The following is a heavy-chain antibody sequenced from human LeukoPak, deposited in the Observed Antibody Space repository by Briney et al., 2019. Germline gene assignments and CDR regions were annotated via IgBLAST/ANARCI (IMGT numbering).Heavy chain of an antibody. Sequence: PGGSLRLSCAASGFTFSSYAMSWVRQAPGKGLEWVSAISGSGGSTYYADSVKGRFTISRDNSKNTLYLQMNSPRAEDTAVYYCAKVIAIGYSSSWYDLDYWGQGTLVTVSS. J-gene: IGHJ4*02. CDR3: AKVIAIGYSSSWYDLDY. V-gene: IGHV3-23*01. CDR1: GFTFSSYA. D-gene: IGHD6-13*01. CDR2: ISGSGGST.